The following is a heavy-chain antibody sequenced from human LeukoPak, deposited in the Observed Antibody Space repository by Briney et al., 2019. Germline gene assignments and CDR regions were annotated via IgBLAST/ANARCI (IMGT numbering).Heavy chain of an antibody. D-gene: IGHD6-13*01. CDR1: GYTFTSYG. V-gene: IGHV1-18*01. CDR2: ISPYNGNT. J-gene: IGHJ3*02. CDR3: ARDRVPYSSSWWDSFDI. Sequence: ASVKVSCKASGYTFTSYGISWVRQAPGRGLEWMGWISPYNGNTNYAQKLQGRVTITTDTSISTAYMELSRLRSDDTAVYYCARDRVPYSSSWWDSFDIWRQGTKVSVSS.